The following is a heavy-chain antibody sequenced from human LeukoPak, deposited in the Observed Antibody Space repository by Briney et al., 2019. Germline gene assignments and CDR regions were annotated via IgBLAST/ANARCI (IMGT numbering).Heavy chain of an antibody. J-gene: IGHJ6*02. Sequence: PGGTLRLSRAASGFTVSSHYMSWVRQAPGKGLEWVSVIYSGGSTYYADSVKGRFSISRDNSKNTLYLQMNSLRAEDTAVYYCAREDVKVLYRIYVGGQRTAVSVSS. CDR2: IYSGGST. CDR3: AREDVKVLYRIYV. D-gene: IGHD3-10*01. CDR1: GFTVSSHY. V-gene: IGHV3-66*01.